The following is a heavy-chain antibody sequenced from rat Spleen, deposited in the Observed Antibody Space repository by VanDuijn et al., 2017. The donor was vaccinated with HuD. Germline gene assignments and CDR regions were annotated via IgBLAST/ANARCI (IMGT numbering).Heavy chain of an antibody. D-gene: IGHD4-4*01. CDR2: ISYDGSST. Sequence: EVQLVQSNGGLVQPGRSLKLSCAASGFTFNDHFMAWVRQAPTKGLEWVATISYDGSSTYYRDSVKGRFTISRDNAKSTLYLQMDSLRSEDTATYYCATEGLGGPWFAYWGQGTLVTVSS. V-gene: IGHV5-29*01. CDR3: ATEGLGGPWFAY. CDR1: GFTFNDHF. J-gene: IGHJ3*01.